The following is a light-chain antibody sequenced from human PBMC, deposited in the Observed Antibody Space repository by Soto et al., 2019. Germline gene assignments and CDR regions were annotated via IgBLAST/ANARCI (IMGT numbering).Light chain of an antibody. CDR3: QQYRNSPRT. CDR2: GAS. V-gene: IGKV3-20*01. CDR1: QSVNNNY. J-gene: IGKJ1*01. Sequence: EIVLTQSTGTLSLSPGERGTLSCRASQSVNNNYLAWYQQRPGQAPRLLIHGASSRATGIPDRFSGSGSGTDFTLTISRLEPEDFAVYYCQQYRNSPRTFGQGTKVEIK.